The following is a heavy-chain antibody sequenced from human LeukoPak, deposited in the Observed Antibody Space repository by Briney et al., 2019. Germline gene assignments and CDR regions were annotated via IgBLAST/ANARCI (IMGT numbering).Heavy chain of an antibody. CDR3: AREDSSRYPAY. Sequence: PSETLSLTCTVSGGSISSYYWSWIRQPPGKGLEWIGYIYYSGSTNYNPPLKSRVTISVDTSKNQFSLKLSSVTAADTAVYYCAREDSSRYPAYWGQGTLVTVSS. D-gene: IGHD3-22*01. J-gene: IGHJ4*02. CDR1: GGSISSYY. CDR2: IYYSGST. V-gene: IGHV4-59*01.